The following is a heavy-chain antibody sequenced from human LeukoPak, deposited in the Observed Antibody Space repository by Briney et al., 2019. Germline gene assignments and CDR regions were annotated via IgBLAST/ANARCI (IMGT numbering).Heavy chain of an antibody. CDR2: INPNSGGT. D-gene: IGHD6-13*01. V-gene: IGHV1-2*02. Sequence: ASVKVSCKASGYTFTGYYMHWVRQAPGQGLEWMGWINPNSGGTNYAQKFQGRVTMTRDTFISTAYMELSRLRSDDTAVYYCAREGSSSWYTSWFDPWGQGTLVTVSS. CDR3: AREGSSSWYTSWFDP. CDR1: GYTFTGYY. J-gene: IGHJ5*02.